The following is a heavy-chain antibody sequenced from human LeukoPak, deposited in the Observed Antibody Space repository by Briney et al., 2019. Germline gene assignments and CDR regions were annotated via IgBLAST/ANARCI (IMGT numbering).Heavy chain of an antibody. J-gene: IGHJ5*02. V-gene: IGHV4-34*01. CDR2: INHSGST. D-gene: IGHD5-18*01. CDR3: ARGWSGYSYGYNWFDP. CDR1: GGSFSGYY. Sequence: SETLSHTCAVYGGSFSGYYWSWIRQPPGKGLEWIGEINHSGSTNYNPSLKSRVTISVDTSKNQFSLKLSSVTAADTAVYYCARGWSGYSYGYNWFDPWGQGTLVTVSS.